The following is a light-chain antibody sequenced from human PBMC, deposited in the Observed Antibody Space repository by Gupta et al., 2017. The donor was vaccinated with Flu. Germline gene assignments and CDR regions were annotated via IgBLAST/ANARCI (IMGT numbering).Light chain of an antibody. J-gene: IGKJ3*01. CDR2: GAS. CDR3: QQYGSSPGGFT. Sequence: EIVLTQSPGTLSLSPGERATLSCRASQSVSSSYLAWYQQKPGQALRLLIYGASSRATGIPDRFSGSGSGTDFTLTISRLEPEDFAVYYCQQYGSSPGGFTFGPGTKVDIK. CDR1: QSVSSSY. V-gene: IGKV3-20*01.